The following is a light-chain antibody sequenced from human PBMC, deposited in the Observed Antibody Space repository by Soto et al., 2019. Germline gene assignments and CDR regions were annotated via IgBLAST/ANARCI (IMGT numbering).Light chain of an antibody. V-gene: IGKV3-20*01. J-gene: IGKJ1*01. CDR1: QSVSASY. CDR2: GAS. Sequence: EIVLTQSPGTLSLSPGERATLSCRASQSVSASYVAWYQQKPGQGPRLLIYGASSRATGIPDRFSGSGSGTDFTLTISRLEPDDCAVSYGQQYGGSPGTFGQGNKVDIK. CDR3: QQYGGSPGT.